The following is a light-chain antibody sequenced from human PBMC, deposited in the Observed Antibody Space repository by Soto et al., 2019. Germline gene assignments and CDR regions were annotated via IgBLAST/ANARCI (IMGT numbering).Light chain of an antibody. CDR1: QSISNW. V-gene: IGKV1-5*03. Sequence: DIQMTQSPSPLSASVGDRVTITCRASQSISNWLAWYQQRPGKAPKLLIYKASSLESGVPSRFSVSGSGTDFTLTISSLQTDDFVTYYGQQYNSYWYTFGPGPMLEIK. J-gene: IGKJ2*01. CDR3: QQYNSYWYT. CDR2: KAS.